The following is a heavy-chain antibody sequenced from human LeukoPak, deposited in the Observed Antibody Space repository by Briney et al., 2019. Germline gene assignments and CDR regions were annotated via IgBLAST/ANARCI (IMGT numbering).Heavy chain of an antibody. V-gene: IGHV3-74*01. Sequence: GGSLRLSCATSGFTFGTSWMHWVRQAPGKGLVWVSRINTDGNTRDYADSVKGRFTISRDNAKNTLYLQMNSLRAEDTAVYYCVRDMGYYDKVWGQGTLVTVSS. CDR3: VRDMGYYDKV. CDR2: INTDGNTR. J-gene: IGHJ4*02. CDR1: GFTFGTSW. D-gene: IGHD3-22*01.